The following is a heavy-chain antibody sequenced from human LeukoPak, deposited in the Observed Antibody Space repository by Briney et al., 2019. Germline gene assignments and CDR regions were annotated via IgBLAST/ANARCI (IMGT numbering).Heavy chain of an antibody. D-gene: IGHD3-22*01. CDR1: GXSISSYY. J-gene: IGHJ4*02. V-gene: IGHV4-59*01. Sequence: ASETLSLTCTVSGXSISSYYWSWIRQPPGKGLEWIGYIYYSGSTNYNPSLKSRVTISVDTSKNQFSLKLSSVTAADTAVYYCASSLYYYDSSGFLPYFDYWGQGTLVTVSS. CDR3: ASSLYYYDSSGFLPYFDY. CDR2: IYYSGST.